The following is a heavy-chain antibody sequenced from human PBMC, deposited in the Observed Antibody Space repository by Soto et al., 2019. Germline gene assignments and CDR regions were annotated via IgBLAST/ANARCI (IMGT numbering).Heavy chain of an antibody. V-gene: IGHV3-74*01. J-gene: IGHJ4*02. Sequence: EMQLVESGGGLVQPGESLRLSCAASGLTFSSYWMHWVRQAPGKGLVWVSHINSDGSSTNDADFVKGRFTISRDNYQNILYLQMHSLRVEDTAVYYCAKVRTGTLYYFDYWGQGTLVTVSS. CDR3: AKVRTGTLYYFDY. D-gene: IGHD1-1*01. CDR2: INSDGSST. CDR1: GLTFSSYW.